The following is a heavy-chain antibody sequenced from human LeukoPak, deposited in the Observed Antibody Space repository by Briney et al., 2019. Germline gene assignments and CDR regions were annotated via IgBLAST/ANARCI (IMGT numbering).Heavy chain of an antibody. CDR2: IYYSGST. D-gene: IGHD2-2*01. J-gene: IGHJ5*02. CDR3: ARFDCSSTSCAGGWFDP. CDR1: GGSISSGDYY. Sequence: SQTQSLTCTVSGGSISSGDYYWSWIRQPPGKGLEWIGYIYYSGSTYYNPSLKSRVTISVDTSKNQFSLKLSSVTAADTAVYYCARFDCSSTSCAGGWFDPWGQGTLVTVSS. V-gene: IGHV4-30-4*08.